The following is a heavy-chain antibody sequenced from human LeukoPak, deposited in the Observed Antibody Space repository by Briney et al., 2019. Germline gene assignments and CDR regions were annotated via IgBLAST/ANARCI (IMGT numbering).Heavy chain of an antibody. CDR1: GFTVSSNY. CDR3: ARESVDGLQYYFDY. Sequence: PGGSLRLSCAASGFTVSSNYMSWVRQAPGKGLEWVSVIYSGGSTYYADSVKGRFTISRDNSKNTLYLQMNSLRAEDTAVYYCARESVDGLQYYFDYWGQGTLVTVSS. V-gene: IGHV3-53*01. CDR2: IYSGGST. D-gene: IGHD4-23*01. J-gene: IGHJ4*02.